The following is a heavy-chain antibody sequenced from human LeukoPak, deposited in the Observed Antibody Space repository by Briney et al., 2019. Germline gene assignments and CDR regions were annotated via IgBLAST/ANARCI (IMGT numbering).Heavy chain of an antibody. CDR3: ARGRRDCSGDCYVAFDI. CDR1: GGSISSSSHY. J-gene: IGHJ3*02. V-gene: IGHV4-39*07. CDR2: VYYSGST. D-gene: IGHD2-21*02. Sequence: PSETLSLTCTVSGGSISSSSHYWGWIRQPPGKGLEWIGNVYYSGSTYYNASLKSRVTMSVDTSKNQFSLKLTSVTAADTAVYYCARGRRDCSGDCYVAFDIWGQGTMVTVSS.